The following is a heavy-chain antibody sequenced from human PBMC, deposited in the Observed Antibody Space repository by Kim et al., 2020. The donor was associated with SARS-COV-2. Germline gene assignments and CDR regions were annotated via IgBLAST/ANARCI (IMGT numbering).Heavy chain of an antibody. CDR3: AKRYSSGYYFDY. D-gene: IGHD6-19*01. J-gene: IGHJ4*02. Sequence: GGSLRLSCAASGFTFSTYGMTWVRQAPGKGLEWVSAISKGGDSTYYADSVKGRFTISRDNSKNTLYLQMSSLRGEDTAIYYCAKRYSSGYYFDYWGQGTLVTVSS. CDR1: GFTFSTYG. CDR2: ISKGGDST. V-gene: IGHV3-23*01.